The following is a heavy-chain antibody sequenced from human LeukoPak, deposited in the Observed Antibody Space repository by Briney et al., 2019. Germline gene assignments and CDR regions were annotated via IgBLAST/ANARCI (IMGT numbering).Heavy chain of an antibody. CDR1: GYTFTSYS. J-gene: IGHJ4*02. V-gene: IGHV7-4-1*02. Sequence: GASVKVSCKTSGYTFTSYSMNWVRQAPGQGLEWMGWINTNTGNPTYAQGFTGRFVFSLDTSVSTAYLQISSLKAEDTAVYYCARESPSPSGYGAVGYWGQGTLVTVSS. CDR2: INTNTGNP. D-gene: IGHD5-12*01. CDR3: ARESPSPSGYGAVGY.